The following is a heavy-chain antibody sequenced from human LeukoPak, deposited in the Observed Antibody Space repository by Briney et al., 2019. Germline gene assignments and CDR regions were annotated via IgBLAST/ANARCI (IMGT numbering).Heavy chain of an antibody. V-gene: IGHV3-30*18. CDR2: ISYDGSNK. CDR3: AKGLRTGVGPYMGYHYYMDV. D-gene: IGHD3-16*01. J-gene: IGHJ6*03. Sequence: GGSLRLSCAASGFTFSSYGMHWVRQAPGKGLEWVAVISYDGSNKYYADSVKGRFTISRDNSYNTVSLQMNSLRDEDTGVYFCAKGLRTGVGPYMGYHYYMDVWGKGATVTVSS. CDR1: GFTFSSYG.